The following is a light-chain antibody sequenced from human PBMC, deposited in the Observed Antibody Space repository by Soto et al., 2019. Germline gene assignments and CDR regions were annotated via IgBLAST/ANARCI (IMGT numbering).Light chain of an antibody. V-gene: IGKV1-5*03. CDR2: KAS. CDR3: QQDNSFPT. Sequence: DLQMTQSPSTLSASVGDRVTITCRASQSISSWLAWYQQKPGKAPKLLIYKASSLESGVPSRFSGSGSGTEFTLTISSLQPDDFATYYCQQDNSFPTFGQGTKVEIK. J-gene: IGKJ1*01. CDR1: QSISSW.